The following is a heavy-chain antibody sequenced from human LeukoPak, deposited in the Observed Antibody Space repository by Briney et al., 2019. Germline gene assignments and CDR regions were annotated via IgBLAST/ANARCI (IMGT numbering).Heavy chain of an antibody. Sequence: GGSLRLSCAASGFTFDDYAMHWVRQAPGKGLEWVSGISWNSGSIGYADSVKGRFTISRDNAKNSLYLQMNSLRAEDTAVYYCARAGENWGQGTLVTVSS. V-gene: IGHV3-9*01. J-gene: IGHJ4*02. D-gene: IGHD3-10*01. CDR2: ISWNSGSI. CDR3: ARAGEN. CDR1: GFTFDDYA.